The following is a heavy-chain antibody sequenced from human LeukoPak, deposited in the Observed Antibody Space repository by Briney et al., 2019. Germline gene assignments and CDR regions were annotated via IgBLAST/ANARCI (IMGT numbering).Heavy chain of an antibody. CDR1: GFTFSSYS. CDR2: ISSSSSTI. J-gene: IGHJ5*02. Sequence: SGGSLRLSCAASGFTFSSYSMNWVRQAPGKGLEWVSYISSSSSTIYYADSVKGRFTISRDNAKNSLYLQMNSLRAEDTAVYYCARGGPRVGAHRATFFDPWGQGTLVTVSS. D-gene: IGHD1-26*01. CDR3: ARGGPRVGAHRATFFDP. V-gene: IGHV3-48*04.